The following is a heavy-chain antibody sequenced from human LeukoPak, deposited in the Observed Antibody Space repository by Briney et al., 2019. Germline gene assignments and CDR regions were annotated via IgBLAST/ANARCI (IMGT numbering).Heavy chain of an antibody. D-gene: IGHD6-19*01. V-gene: IGHV3-53*01. J-gene: IGHJ4*02. CDR3: ARDAYSSGWYRD. Sequence: PGGSLGLSCAASGFTVSTNYMNWVRQAPGKGLEWVSVVYSGGSTYYADSVKGRFTISRDNSKNTLYLQMSSLRAEDTAVYYCARDAYSSGWYRDWGQGTLVTVSS. CDR2: VYSGGST. CDR1: GFTVSTNY.